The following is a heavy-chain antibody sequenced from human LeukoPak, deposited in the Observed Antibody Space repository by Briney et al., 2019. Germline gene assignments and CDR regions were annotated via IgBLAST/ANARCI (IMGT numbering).Heavy chain of an antibody. D-gene: IGHD3-16*02. Sequence: ASVKVSCKASGGTFSSYAISWVRQAPGQGLEWMGGIIPIFGTANYAQKFQGRVTITADKSTSTAYMELSSLRSEDTAVYYCARGADYVWGSYPLDYWGQGTLVTVSS. V-gene: IGHV1-69*06. J-gene: IGHJ4*02. CDR2: IIPIFGTA. CDR1: GGTFSSYA. CDR3: ARGADYVWGSYPLDY.